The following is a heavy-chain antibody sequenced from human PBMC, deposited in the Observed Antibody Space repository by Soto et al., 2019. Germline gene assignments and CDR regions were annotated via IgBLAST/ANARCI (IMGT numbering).Heavy chain of an antibody. V-gene: IGHV4-31*03. D-gene: IGHD3-22*01. J-gene: IGHJ3*02. CDR1: GGSISSGGYY. CDR3: ARLNYYASSGKDAFDI. Sequence: PSETLSLTCTVSGGSISSGGYYWSWIRQHPGKGLEWIGYIYYSGSTYYNPSLKSRVTISVDTSKNQFSLKLSSVTAADTAVYYCARLNYYASSGKDAFDIWGKGTMVTVS. CDR2: IYYSGST.